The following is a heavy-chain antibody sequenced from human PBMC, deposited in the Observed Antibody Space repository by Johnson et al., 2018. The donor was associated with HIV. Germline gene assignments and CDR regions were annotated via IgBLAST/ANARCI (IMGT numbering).Heavy chain of an antibody. CDR2: ISWNSGSI. CDR3: AKGDYYDSSGYYFAAVSPFDI. CDR1: GLTFSDYY. V-gene: IGHV3-9*01. J-gene: IGHJ3*02. Sequence: EVQLVESGGGLVQPGGSLRLSCAAPGLTFSDYYMTWIRQAPGKGLEWVSGISWNSGSIGYADSVKGRFTISRDNAKNSLYLQMDSLRAEDTALYFCAKGDYYDSSGYYFAAVSPFDIWGQGTMVTVSS. D-gene: IGHD3-22*01.